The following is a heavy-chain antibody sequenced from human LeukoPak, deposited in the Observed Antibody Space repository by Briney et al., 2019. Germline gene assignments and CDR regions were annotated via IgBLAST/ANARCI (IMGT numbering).Heavy chain of an antibody. CDR1: GYTFTSFQ. D-gene: IGHD5-18*01. V-gene: IGHV1-8*01. Sequence: ASVKVSCKASGYTFTSFQLHWVRQASGQGLEWLGWMKPGSDNTVYAQKFKGRVTMTSDSSRSTAYVELSGLTSDDTAVYYCSRGNSSLNPFLDSWGQGTLITVSS. CDR3: SRGNSSLNPFLDS. CDR2: MKPGSDNT. J-gene: IGHJ4*02.